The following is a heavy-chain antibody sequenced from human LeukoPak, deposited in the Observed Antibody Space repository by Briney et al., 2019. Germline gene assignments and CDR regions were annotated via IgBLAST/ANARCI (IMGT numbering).Heavy chain of an antibody. CDR1: GFTFSSYG. D-gene: IGHD2-15*01. CDR2: ISYEGSNK. J-gene: IGHJ6*03. Sequence: GGSLRLSCAASGFTFSSYGMHWVRQAPGKGLEWVAVISYEGSNKYYADSVKGRFTISRDNSKNTLYLQMNSLRAEDTAVYYCAKDGALGYCSGGSCPYYYYYMDVWGKGTTVTVSS. V-gene: IGHV3-30*18. CDR3: AKDGALGYCSGGSCPYYYYYMDV.